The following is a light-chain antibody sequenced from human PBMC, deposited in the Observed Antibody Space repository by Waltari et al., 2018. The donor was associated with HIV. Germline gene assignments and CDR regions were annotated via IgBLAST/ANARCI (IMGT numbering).Light chain of an antibody. V-gene: IGLV2-23*02. CDR2: EVS. CDR3: CSYAGSSTSVV. J-gene: IGLJ2*01. Sequence: QSALTQPASVSGSPGQSITIPCTGTSSDVGSYTLVSWYQQHPGKAPKLMIYEVSKRPSGVSNRFSGSKSGNTASLTISGLQAEDEADYYCCSYAGSSTSVVFGGGTKLTVL. CDR1: SSDVGSYTL.